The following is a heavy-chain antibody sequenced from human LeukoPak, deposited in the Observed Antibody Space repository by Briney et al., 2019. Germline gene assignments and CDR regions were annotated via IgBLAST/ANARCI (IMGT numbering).Heavy chain of an antibody. V-gene: IGHV3-11*01. Sequence: GGSLRLSCAASGFTFSDYYMSWIRQAPGKGLEWVSYISSSGSTIYYVDSVKGRFTISRDNSKNTLYLQMNSLRVEDTAVYYCAKELVXGXLAHGHWGQGTLVTVSS. CDR3: AKELVXGXLAHGH. CDR1: GFTFSDYY. CDR2: ISSSGSTI. D-gene: IGHD1-26*01. J-gene: IGHJ4*02.